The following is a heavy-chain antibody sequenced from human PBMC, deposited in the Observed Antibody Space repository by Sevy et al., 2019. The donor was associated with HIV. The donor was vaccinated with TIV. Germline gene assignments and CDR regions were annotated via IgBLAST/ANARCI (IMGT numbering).Heavy chain of an antibody. CDR2: ISGSGGST. D-gene: IGHD3-10*01. CDR3: AKGGSRGMVPDDAFDI. J-gene: IGHJ3*02. Sequence: GGSLRLSCAASGFTFSSYAMSWVRQAPGKGLEWVSAISGSGGSTYYADSVKGRFTISRDNSKNTLYLQMNSLRAEDTAVYYCAKGGSRGMVPDDAFDIWRQGTMVTVSS. CDR1: GFTFSSYA. V-gene: IGHV3-23*01.